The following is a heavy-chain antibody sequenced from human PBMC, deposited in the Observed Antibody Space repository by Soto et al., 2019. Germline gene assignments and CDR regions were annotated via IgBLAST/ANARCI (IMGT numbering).Heavy chain of an antibody. J-gene: IGHJ1*01. Sequence: QVQLVQSGAEVKKPGASVKVSCKASGYTFTSYDINWVRQATGQGLEWMGWMKPNSGNTGYAQKFQGRVTMTRNTSISTAYMELSSLRSEDTAMYYCARQNDYGDYVSYFQHWGQGTLVTVSS. D-gene: IGHD4-17*01. CDR1: GYTFTSYD. CDR3: ARQNDYGDYVSYFQH. CDR2: MKPNSGNT. V-gene: IGHV1-8*01.